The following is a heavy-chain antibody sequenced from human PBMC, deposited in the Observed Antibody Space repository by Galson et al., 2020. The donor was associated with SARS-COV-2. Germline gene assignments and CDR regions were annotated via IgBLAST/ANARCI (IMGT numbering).Heavy chain of an antibody. CDR2: IWYDGSNK. D-gene: IGHD3-3*01. CDR1: GFTFSSYG. J-gene: IGHJ4*02. CDR3: AKSHYGFWSGLIDY. Sequence: QLGESLKISCAASGFTFSSYGMHWVRQAPGKGLEWVAVIWYDGSNKYYADSVKGRFTISRDNSKNTLYLQMNSLRAEDTAVYYCAKSHYGFWSGLIDYWGQGTLVTVSS. V-gene: IGHV3-33*06.